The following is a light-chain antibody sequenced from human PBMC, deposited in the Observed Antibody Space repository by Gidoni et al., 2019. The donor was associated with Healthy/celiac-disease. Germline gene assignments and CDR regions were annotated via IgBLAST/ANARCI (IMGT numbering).Light chain of an antibody. Sequence: EIVLTQSPATLSSSPGERATLHSRPSNSVSSYLAWYHQKPGQAPMLLIYDASNRAAGTAARFSGSGSGTYVTLTIRSLEPEDFAVYYCQDRSNWLFTFGPGTKVDIK. J-gene: IGKJ3*01. CDR1: NSVSSY. CDR3: QDRSNWLFT. V-gene: IGKV3-11*01. CDR2: DAS.